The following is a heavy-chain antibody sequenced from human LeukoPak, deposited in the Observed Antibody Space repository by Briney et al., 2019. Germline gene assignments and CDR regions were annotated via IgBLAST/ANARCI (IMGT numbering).Heavy chain of an antibody. CDR3: ARGYCSGVSCSHYGMDV. Sequence: ASVKVSCKASGYTFTSYGISWVRQAPGQGLEWMGWISAYNGNTNYAQKLQGRVTMTTDTSTSTAYMELRSLRSDDTAVYYCARGYCSGVSCSHYGMDVWGERTTVTVSS. V-gene: IGHV1-18*04. D-gene: IGHD2-15*01. CDR1: GYTFTSYG. J-gene: IGHJ6*04. CDR2: ISAYNGNT.